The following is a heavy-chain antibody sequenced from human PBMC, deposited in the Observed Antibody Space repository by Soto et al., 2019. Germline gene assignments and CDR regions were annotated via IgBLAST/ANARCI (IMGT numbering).Heavy chain of an antibody. J-gene: IGHJ6*03. CDR1: GFTFSSYS. CDR3: ARDQSPLGYGDYRDTFLYYMDV. Sequence: AGGSLRLSCAASGFTFSSYSINWVRQAPGKGLEWVSSISSSSSYIYYADSVKGRFTISRDNAKNSLYLQMNSLRAEDTAVYYCARDQSPLGYGDYRDTFLYYMDVWGKGTTVTVSS. V-gene: IGHV3-21*01. CDR2: ISSSSSYI. D-gene: IGHD4-17*01.